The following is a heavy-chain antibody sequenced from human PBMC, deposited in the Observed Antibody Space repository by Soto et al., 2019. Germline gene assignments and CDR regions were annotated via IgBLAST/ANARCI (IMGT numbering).Heavy chain of an antibody. CDR1: GYSFTSYW. V-gene: IGHV5-51*01. CDR2: IYPGDSDT. CDR3: ASRIGYYYDSSGYYYYWADAFDI. J-gene: IGHJ3*02. Sequence: PGESLKISCKGSGYSFTSYWIGWVRQMPGKGLEWMGIIYPGDSDTRYSPSFQGQVTISADKSISTAYLQWSSLKASDTAMYYCASRIGYYYDSSGYYYYWADAFDIWGQGTMVTVSS. D-gene: IGHD3-22*01.